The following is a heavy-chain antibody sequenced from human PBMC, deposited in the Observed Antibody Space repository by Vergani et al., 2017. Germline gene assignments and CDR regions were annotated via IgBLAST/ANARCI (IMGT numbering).Heavy chain of an antibody. Sequence: QVQLQQWGAGLLKPSETLSLTCAVYGGSFSGYYWSWIRQPPGKGLEWIGEINHSGSTNYNPSLKSRVTISVDTSKNQFSLKLSSVTAAATAVYYCARLWRAGQWLVRTQGYYFDYWGQGTLVTVSS. J-gene: IGHJ4*02. V-gene: IGHV4-34*01. D-gene: IGHD6-19*01. CDR2: INHSGST. CDR3: ARLWRAGQWLVRTQGYYFDY. CDR1: GGSFSGYY.